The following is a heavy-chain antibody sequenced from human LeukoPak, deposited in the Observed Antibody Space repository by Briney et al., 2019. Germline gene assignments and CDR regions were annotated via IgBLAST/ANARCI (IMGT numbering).Heavy chain of an antibody. CDR2: FDPEDGET. CDR3: ATGGIVVVIPGGHTNNAFDI. CDR1: GYTLTELS. D-gene: IGHD3-22*01. V-gene: IGHV1-24*01. Sequence: ASVNVSCKFSGYTLTELSMHLVRQAPGKGLEWLGGFDPEDGETIYAQKFQGRVTMTEDTSTDTAYMELSSLRSEDTAVYYCATGGIVVVIPGGHTNNAFDIWGQGTMVTVSS. J-gene: IGHJ3*02.